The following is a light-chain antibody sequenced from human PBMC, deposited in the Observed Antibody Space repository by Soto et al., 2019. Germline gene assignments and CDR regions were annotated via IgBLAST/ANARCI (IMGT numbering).Light chain of an antibody. CDR1: QSVSSNF. J-gene: IGKJ4*01. CDR2: GAS. V-gene: IGKV3-20*01. Sequence: EIALTQSPGTLSLSPGERATLSCRASQSVSSNFLAWYQQKPGQAPRLLIYGASTRATGIPARFSGSGSGTDFTLTISRLEPEDFAVYYCQQYVSTPLTFGGGTKVDIK. CDR3: QQYVSTPLT.